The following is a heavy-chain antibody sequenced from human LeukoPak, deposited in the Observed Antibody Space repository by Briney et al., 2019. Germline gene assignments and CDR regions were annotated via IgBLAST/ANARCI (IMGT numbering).Heavy chain of an antibody. D-gene: IGHD4-17*01. CDR1: GFTFDDYG. Sequence: PGGSLRLSCAASGFTFDDYGMSWVRQAPGKGLEWVSGINWNGGSTYYADSVKGRFTISRDNSKNTLYLQMNSLRAEDTAVYYCANLDYGDYSSDYWGQGTLFTVSS. CDR3: ANLDYGDYSSDY. J-gene: IGHJ4*02. CDR2: INWNGGST. V-gene: IGHV3-20*04.